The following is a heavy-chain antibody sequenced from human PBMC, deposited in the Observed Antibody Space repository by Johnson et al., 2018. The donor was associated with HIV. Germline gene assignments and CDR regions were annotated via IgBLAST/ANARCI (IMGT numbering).Heavy chain of an antibody. V-gene: IGHV3-30*03. Sequence: QVQLVESGGGVVQPGTSLRLSCAASGFTFDDYGMTWVRQAPGKGLEWVAVISYDGSNQYYADSVKGRFTISRDNSKNTVFLQMNSLRPEDTAMYYCAAYYDFWSGSYTSGFDIWGQGTMVTVSS. J-gene: IGHJ3*02. CDR2: ISYDGSNQ. D-gene: IGHD3-3*01. CDR1: GFTFDDYG. CDR3: AAYYDFWSGSYTSGFDI.